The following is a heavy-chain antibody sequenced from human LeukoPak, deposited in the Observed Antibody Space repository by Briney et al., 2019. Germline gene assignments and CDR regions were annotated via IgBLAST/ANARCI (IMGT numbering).Heavy chain of an antibody. CDR3: ARLGARQMLEY. D-gene: IGHD4-17*01. CDR2: IKQDGGQI. J-gene: IGHJ4*02. CDR1: ESTFSSYW. V-gene: IGHV3-7*01. Sequence: PGGSLRLSCAASESTFSSYWMSWVRQAPGKGLEWVANIKQDGGQIYYLESVKGRFTVSRDNAKNSLYLQMNSLRAEDTAVYYCARLGARQMLEYWGQGTLATVSS.